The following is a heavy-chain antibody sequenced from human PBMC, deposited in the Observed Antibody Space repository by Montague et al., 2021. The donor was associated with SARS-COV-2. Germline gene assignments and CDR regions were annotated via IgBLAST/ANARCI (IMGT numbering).Heavy chain of an antibody. CDR1: GGSVSSGSYY. CDR3: ARISGTTSWYYDY. CDR2: IYYTGST. D-gene: IGHD1-14*01. Sequence: SETLSLTCTVSGGSVSSGSYYWSWIRPPPGKGLQSIGYIYYTGSTNYNPSLQSRVTISVDSSKNQFSVRLSSATAADTAVYYCARISGTTSWYYDYWGQGTLVTVSS. V-gene: IGHV4-61*01. J-gene: IGHJ4*02.